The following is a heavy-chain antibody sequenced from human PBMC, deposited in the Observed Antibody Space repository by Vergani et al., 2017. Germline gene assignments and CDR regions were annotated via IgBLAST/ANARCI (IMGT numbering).Heavy chain of an antibody. V-gene: IGHV3-74*03. D-gene: IGHD3-10*01. CDR2: ISPDGRTT. CDR1: RFSFRTFS. Sequence: DVDLVESGGGFVQPGGSRRLSCAASRFSFRTFSMFWVRQPPGKGLAWVSKISPDGRTTEYADSVRGRFTISRDNANSMLYLQMNSLRDDDTAVYYCAREPGLHYYYYYMDVWGKGTTVTVSS. CDR3: AREPGLHYYYYYMDV. J-gene: IGHJ6*03.